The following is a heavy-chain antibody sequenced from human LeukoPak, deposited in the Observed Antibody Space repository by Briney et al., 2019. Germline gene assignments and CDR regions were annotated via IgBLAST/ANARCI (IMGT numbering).Heavy chain of an antibody. CDR3: ASSQLLYGVWFDP. CDR1: GGSISSYY. V-gene: IGHV4-4*07. CDR2: IYTSGST. J-gene: IGHJ5*02. Sequence: SETLSLTCTVSGGSISSYYWSWTRQPAGKGLEWIGRIYTSGSTNYNPSLKSRVTISVDTSKNQFSLKLSSVTAADTAVYYCASSQLLYGVWFDPWGQGTLVTVSS. D-gene: IGHD2-2*02.